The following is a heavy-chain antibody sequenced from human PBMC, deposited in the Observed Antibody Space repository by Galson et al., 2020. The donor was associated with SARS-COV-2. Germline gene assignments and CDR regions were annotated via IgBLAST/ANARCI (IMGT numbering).Heavy chain of an antibody. D-gene: IGHD6-19*01. CDR3: ATGPAVAGTLSGYYYYGMDV. Sequence: ASVKVSCKVSGYTLTELSMHWVRQAPGKGLEWMGGFDPEDGETIYAQKFQGRVTMTEDTSTDTAYMELSSLRSEDTAVYYCATGPAVAGTLSGYYYYGMDVGGQGTTVTVS. CDR2: FDPEDGET. CDR1: GYTLTELS. V-gene: IGHV1-24*01. J-gene: IGHJ6*02.